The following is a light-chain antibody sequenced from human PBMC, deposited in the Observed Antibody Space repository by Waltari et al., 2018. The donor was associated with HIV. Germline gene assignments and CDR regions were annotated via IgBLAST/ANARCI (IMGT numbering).Light chain of an antibody. CDR1: QSIGNW. Sequence: DIQMTPSPSSVAASVGDRIHMTCRSSQSIGNWLAWYQHRPGEAPNLLVYKASILRSGVPSRFSAGASGTEFTLTITTLQPEDIAIYYCQQYNSHSRAFGPGTKVE. CDR3: QQYNSHSRA. J-gene: IGKJ4*02. CDR2: KAS. V-gene: IGKV1-5*03.